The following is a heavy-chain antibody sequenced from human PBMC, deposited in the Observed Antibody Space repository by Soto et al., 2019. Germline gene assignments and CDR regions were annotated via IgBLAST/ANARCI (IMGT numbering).Heavy chain of an antibody. V-gene: IGHV1-24*01. CDR1: GYTLTELS. CDR2: FDPEDGET. CDR3: ATGGYGRDDYFDY. J-gene: IGHJ4*02. Sequence: ASVKVSCKVSGYTLTELSMHWVRQAPGKGLEWMGGFDPEDGETIYAQKFQGRVTMTEDTSTDTAYMELSSLRPEDTAVYYCATGGYGRDDYFDYWGQGTLVTVSS. D-gene: IGHD3-10*02.